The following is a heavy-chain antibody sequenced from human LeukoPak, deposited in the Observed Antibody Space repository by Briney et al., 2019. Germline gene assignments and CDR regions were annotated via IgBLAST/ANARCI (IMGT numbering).Heavy chain of an antibody. CDR3: ARAVVTPAGAFDI. D-gene: IGHD4-23*01. CDR1: GGTFSSYA. Sequence: GASVKVSCKASGGTFSSYAISWVRQAPGQGLEWMGRIIPILGIANYAQKSQGRVTITADKSTSTAYMELSSLRSEDTAVYYCARAVVTPAGAFDIWGQGTMVTVSS. V-gene: IGHV1-69*04. J-gene: IGHJ3*02. CDR2: IIPILGIA.